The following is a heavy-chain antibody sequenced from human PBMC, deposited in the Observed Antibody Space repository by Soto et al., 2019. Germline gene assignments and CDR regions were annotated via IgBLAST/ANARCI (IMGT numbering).Heavy chain of an antibody. Sequence: GGSLRLSCAASGFTFSSYAMSWVRQAPGQGLEWVSAISGSGGGRYYADSAQGRFTISRDNSKNTLYLQMNSLRAEDTAVYYCAKAQDYYDSSGYYFLWFDPWGQGTLVTLSS. CDR1: GFTFSSYA. V-gene: IGHV3-23*01. D-gene: IGHD3-22*01. CDR2: ISGSGGGR. CDR3: AKAQDYYDSSGYYFLWFDP. J-gene: IGHJ5*02.